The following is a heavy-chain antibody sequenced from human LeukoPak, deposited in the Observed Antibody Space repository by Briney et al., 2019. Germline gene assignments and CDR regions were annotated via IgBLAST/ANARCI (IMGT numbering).Heavy chain of an antibody. CDR3: AGDSGAAMIVVDNNWFDP. V-gene: IGHV4-39*07. J-gene: IGHJ5*02. Sequence: SETLSLTCTVSGGSISSSSYYWGWIRQPPGKGLEWIGSIYYSGSTYYNPSLKSRVTISVDTSKNQFSLKLSSVTAADTAVYYCAGDSGAAMIVVDNNWFDPWGQGTLVTVSS. D-gene: IGHD3-22*01. CDR1: GGSISSSSYY. CDR2: IYYSGST.